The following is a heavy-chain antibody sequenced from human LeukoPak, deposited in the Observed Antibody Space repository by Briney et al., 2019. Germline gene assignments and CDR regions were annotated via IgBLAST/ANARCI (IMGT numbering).Heavy chain of an antibody. J-gene: IGHJ4*02. V-gene: IGHV4-34*01. CDR2: INHSGST. D-gene: IGHD5-18*01. CDR1: GGSFSGYY. Sequence: PSETLSLTCAVYGGSFSGYYWSWIRQPPGKGLEWIGEINHSGSTNYNPSLKSRVTISVDTSKNQFSLKLSSVTAADTAVYYCARLWIPARADYWGQGTLVTVSS. CDR3: ARLWIPARADY.